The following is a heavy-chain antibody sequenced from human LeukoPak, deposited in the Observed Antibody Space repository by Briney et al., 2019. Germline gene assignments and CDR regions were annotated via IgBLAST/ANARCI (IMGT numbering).Heavy chain of an antibody. CDR2: IYSGGST. D-gene: IGHD2-2*01. V-gene: IGHV3-53*04. Sequence: GGSLRPSCAASGFTVSSNYMSWVRQAPGKGLEWVSVIYSGGSTYYADSVKGRLTISRHNSKNTLYLQMNSLRAEDTAVYYCASQIVVVPAAMPDDYYYYGMDVWGQGTTVTVSS. J-gene: IGHJ6*02. CDR1: GFTVSSNY. CDR3: ASQIVVVPAAMPDDYYYYGMDV.